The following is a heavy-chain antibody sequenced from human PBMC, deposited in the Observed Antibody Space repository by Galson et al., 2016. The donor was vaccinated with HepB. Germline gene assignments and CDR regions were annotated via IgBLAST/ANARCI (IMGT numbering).Heavy chain of an antibody. CDR2: ISYDGRHK. J-gene: IGHJ4*02. CDR1: GFTFSTCA. CDR3: ARLTEKYFYDSSGFLDY. D-gene: IGHD3-22*01. V-gene: IGHV3-30*19. Sequence: SLRLSCAASGFTFSTCAMHWVRQAPGKGLEWVAVISYDGRHKYYADSVKGRFTISRDNSKSTLYLQMDNLRAEDTAVYYCARLTEKYFYDSSGFLDYWGQGTLVTFSS.